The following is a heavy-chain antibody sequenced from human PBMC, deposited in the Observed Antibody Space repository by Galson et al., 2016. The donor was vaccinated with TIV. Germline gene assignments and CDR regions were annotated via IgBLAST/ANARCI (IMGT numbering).Heavy chain of an antibody. D-gene: IGHD2-21*01. V-gene: IGHV3-9*01. J-gene: IGHJ6*03. CDR1: GFTFDDYA. CDR3: CKGSGDAPYYFYMDV. Sequence: SLRLSCAASGFTFDDYALHWVRQAPGKGLEWVSGISWNGGVVGSADSVKGRFTISRDNAKKSLYLQMNSLTTGDTAVYFCCKGSGDAPYYFYMDVWGEGTTVIVSS. CDR2: ISWNGGVV.